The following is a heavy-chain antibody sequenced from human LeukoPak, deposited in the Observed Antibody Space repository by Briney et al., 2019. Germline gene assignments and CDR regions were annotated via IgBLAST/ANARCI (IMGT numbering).Heavy chain of an antibody. CDR2: IKQDGSNK. CDR3: AKDHRRGGSGSYTKSSFDY. Sequence: GGSLRLSCAASGFTFSSYWMSWVRQAPGKGLEWVANIKQDGSNKYYADSVKGRFTISRDNSKNTLYLQMNSLRAEDTAVYYCAKDHRRGGSGSYTKSSFDYWGQGTLVTVSS. J-gene: IGHJ4*02. D-gene: IGHD3-10*01. V-gene: IGHV3-7*01. CDR1: GFTFSSYW.